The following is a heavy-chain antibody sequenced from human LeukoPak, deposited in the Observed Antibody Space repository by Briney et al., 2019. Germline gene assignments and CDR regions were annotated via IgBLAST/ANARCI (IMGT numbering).Heavy chain of an antibody. D-gene: IGHD5-12*01. Sequence: ASVKVSCKASGGTFTGYYMHWVRQAPGQGLEWMGWINPNSGGTNYAQKFQGRVTMTGDTSMSTAYMELSRLRSDDTAVYYCAIPIPDSGYEFDYWGQGTLVTVSS. CDR1: GGTFTGYY. V-gene: IGHV1-2*02. CDR3: AIPIPDSGYEFDY. J-gene: IGHJ4*02. CDR2: INPNSGGT.